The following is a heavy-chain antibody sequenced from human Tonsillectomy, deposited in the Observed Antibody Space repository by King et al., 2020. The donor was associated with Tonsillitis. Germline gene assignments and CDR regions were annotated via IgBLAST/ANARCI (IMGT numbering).Heavy chain of an antibody. CDR3: AREAPSDYGDYLYYYYYGRDV. D-gene: IGHD4-17*01. J-gene: IGHJ6*02. Sequence: HVQLVESGGGVVQPGRSLRLSCAASGFTFSSYAMHWVRQAPGKGLEWVAVISYDGSNKYYADSVKCRFTTSRDNSKNTLYLQMNRLRAEDTSVYYLAREAPSDYGDYLYYYYYGRDVWGQGTTVTVSS. V-gene: IGHV3-30*04. CDR2: ISYDGSNK. CDR1: GFTFSSYA.